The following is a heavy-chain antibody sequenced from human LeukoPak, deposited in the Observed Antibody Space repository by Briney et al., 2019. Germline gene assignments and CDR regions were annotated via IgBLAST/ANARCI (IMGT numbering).Heavy chain of an antibody. CDR2: ISSSSSFI. Sequence: GGSLRLSCAASGFTFSSYSMNWVRQAPGKGLEWLSSISSSSSFIYYADSVRGRFTISRDNAKNSLYLHMNSLRAEDTAVYYCARNNDEYNYGDDAFDIWGQGTMVTVSS. V-gene: IGHV3-21*01. CDR3: ARNNDEYNYGDDAFDI. CDR1: GFTFSSYS. J-gene: IGHJ3*02. D-gene: IGHD5-18*01.